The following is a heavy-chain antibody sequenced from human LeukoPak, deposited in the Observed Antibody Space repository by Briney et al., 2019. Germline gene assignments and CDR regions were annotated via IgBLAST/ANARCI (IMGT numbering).Heavy chain of an antibody. CDR2: IYYSGST. CDR1: GGSISSYY. Sequence: SETLSLTCTVSGGSISSYYWSWIRQPPGKGLEWIGYIYYSGSTYYNPSLKSRVTISVDTSKNQFSLKLSSVTAADTAVYYCARDLPAVTTQSRDYWGQGTLVTVSS. V-gene: IGHV4-59*12. D-gene: IGHD4-17*01. J-gene: IGHJ4*02. CDR3: ARDLPAVTTQSRDY.